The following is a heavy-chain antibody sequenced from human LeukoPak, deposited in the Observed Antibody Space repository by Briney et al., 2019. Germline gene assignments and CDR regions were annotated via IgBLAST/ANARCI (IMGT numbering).Heavy chain of an antibody. J-gene: IGHJ6*03. V-gene: IGHV3-30*02. CDR2: IRYDGTNK. Sequence: GGSLRLSCAASGFTFSSYGMHWVRQAPGKGLEWVAFIRYDGTNKYYADSVKGRFTISRDNYKNTLYLKMNNLRAEDMALYYCAKGGGGRLIYYYYMDVWGKGTTVTVSS. CDR1: GFTFSSYG. D-gene: IGHD3-16*01. CDR3: AKGGGGRLIYYYYMDV.